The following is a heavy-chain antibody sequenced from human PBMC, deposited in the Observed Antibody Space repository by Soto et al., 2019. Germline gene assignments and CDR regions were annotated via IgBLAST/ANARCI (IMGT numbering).Heavy chain of an antibody. CDR1: XDXXXXXX. V-gene: IGHV1-69*02. CDR3: ASSYGXXYRAFDY. D-gene: IGHD5-18*01. J-gene: IGHJ4*02. CDR2: INPIRSMS. Sequence: QVQLVQSGAEVKKPGSSVRVSCKAXXDXXXXXXXXXXXXXXXXXXEWMGRINPIRSMSNYAQRFQRRVXXTAXXXXXXAXMXLXXXXXXXXXXYYCASSYGXXYRAFDYWGQGALVTVS.